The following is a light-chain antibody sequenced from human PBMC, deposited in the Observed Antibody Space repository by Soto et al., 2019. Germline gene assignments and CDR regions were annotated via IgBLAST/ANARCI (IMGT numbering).Light chain of an antibody. J-gene: IGLJ2*01. CDR1: SSDVGSYNL. Sequence: QSVLTQPASVSGSPGQSITIPCTGASSDVGSYNLVSWYQQHPGKAPKLMIYEVSRRPSGISNRFSGSKSGNTASLTISGLQAEDTADYYCCSYAGSPTFVIFGGGTKLTVL. CDR3: CSYAGSPTFVI. CDR2: EVS. V-gene: IGLV2-23*02.